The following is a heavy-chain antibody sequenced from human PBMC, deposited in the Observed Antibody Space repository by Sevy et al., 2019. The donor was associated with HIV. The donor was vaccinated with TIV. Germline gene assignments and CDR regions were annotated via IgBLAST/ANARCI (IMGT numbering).Heavy chain of an antibody. D-gene: IGHD7-27*01. CDR1: GFSFSSYS. V-gene: IGHV3-48*01. J-gene: IGHJ4*01. Sequence: GGSLRLSCVTSGFSFSSYSMNWVRQAPGKGLEWVSYISSSSGTIRYEDSVKGRLTISRDNAKNSLFLQMNSLRAEDTAVYYCARDDHWAFDYWGHGALVTVSS. CDR3: ARDDHWAFDY. CDR2: ISSSSGTI.